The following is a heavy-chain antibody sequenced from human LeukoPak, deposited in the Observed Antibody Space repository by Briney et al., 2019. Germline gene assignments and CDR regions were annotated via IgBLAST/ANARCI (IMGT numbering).Heavy chain of an antibody. J-gene: IGHJ5*02. CDR2: ISGNGAGT. Sequence: GGSLRLSCTPSGFTFSSHGMSWVRQAPGKGLEWVSGISGNGAGTYYGDSVKGRFTISRDNSKNTLYLQMNSLRAEDTAVYYCAKGLFWFDPWGQGTLVTVSS. CDR1: GFTFSSHG. V-gene: IGHV3-23*02. D-gene: IGHD3-16*01. CDR3: AKGLFWFDP.